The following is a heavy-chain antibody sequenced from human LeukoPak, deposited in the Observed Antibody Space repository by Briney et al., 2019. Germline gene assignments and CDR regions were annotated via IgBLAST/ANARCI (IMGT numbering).Heavy chain of an antibody. CDR3: ARPGFGELFVGYAFDI. J-gene: IGHJ3*02. CDR2: ISYDGSNK. D-gene: IGHD3-10*01. CDR1: GFTFSSYA. Sequence: PGRSLRLSCAASGFTFSSYAIHWVRQAPGKGLEWVAVISYDGSNKYYADSVKGRFTISRDNSKNTLYLQMNSLRAEDTAVYYCARPGFGELFVGYAFDIWGQGTMVTVSS. V-gene: IGHV3-30*04.